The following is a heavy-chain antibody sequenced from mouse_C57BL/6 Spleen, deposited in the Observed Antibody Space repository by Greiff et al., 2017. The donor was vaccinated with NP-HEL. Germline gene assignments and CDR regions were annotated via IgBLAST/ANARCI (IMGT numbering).Heavy chain of an antibody. V-gene: IGHV3-1*01. CDR1: GYSITSGYD. J-gene: IGHJ4*01. CDR3: ARDGLMEGGAMDY. CDR2: ISYSGST. Sequence: DVKLQESGPGMVKPSQSLSLTCTVTGYSITSGYDWHWIRHFPGNKLEWMGYISYSGSTNYNPSLKSRISITHDTSKNHFFLKLNSVTTEDTATYYCARDGLMEGGAMDYWGQGTSVTVSS. D-gene: IGHD6-1*01.